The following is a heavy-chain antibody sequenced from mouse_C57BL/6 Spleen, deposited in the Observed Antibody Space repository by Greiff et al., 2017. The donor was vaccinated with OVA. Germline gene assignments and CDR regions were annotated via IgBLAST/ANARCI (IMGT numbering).Heavy chain of an antibody. D-gene: IGHD1-3*01. Sequence: QVQLQQSGAELVRPGASVKLSCKASGYTITDYYINWVKQRPGQGLEWIARIYPGSGNTYYNEKFKGKATMTAEKSSSTAYLQLSSLPSEDSAVYCCADEWAPSCYAMDYWGQGTSVTVSS. CDR1: GYTITDYY. J-gene: IGHJ4*01. CDR2: IYPGSGNT. V-gene: IGHV1-76*01. CDR3: ADEWAPSCYAMDY.